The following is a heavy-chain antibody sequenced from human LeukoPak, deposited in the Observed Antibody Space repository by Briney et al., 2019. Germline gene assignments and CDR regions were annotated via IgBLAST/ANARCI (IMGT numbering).Heavy chain of an antibody. D-gene: IGHD1-14*01. Sequence: SETLSLTCTVSGGSISSGGYYWSWIRQHPGKGLEWIGYIYYSGSTYYNPSLKSRVTISVDTSKNQFPLKLSSVTAADTAVYYCARGTVNYFDYWGQGTLVTVSS. J-gene: IGHJ4*02. V-gene: IGHV4-31*03. CDR1: GGSISSGGYY. CDR2: IYYSGST. CDR3: ARGTVNYFDY.